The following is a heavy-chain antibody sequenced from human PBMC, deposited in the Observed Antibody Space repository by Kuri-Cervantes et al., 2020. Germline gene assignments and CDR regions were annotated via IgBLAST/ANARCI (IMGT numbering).Heavy chain of an antibody. D-gene: IGHD3-16*01. CDR2: IKSKTDGGTT. V-gene: IGHV3-15*01. J-gene: IGHJ6*02. CDR1: GFTFSNAW. Sequence: GESLKISCAASGFTFSNAWMSWVRQAPGKGLEWVGRIKSKTDGGTTDYAAPVKGRFTISRDDSKNTLYLQMNSLRAEDTAVYYCARDYMADYYYYYGMDVWGQGTTVTVSS. CDR3: ARDYMADYYYYYGMDV.